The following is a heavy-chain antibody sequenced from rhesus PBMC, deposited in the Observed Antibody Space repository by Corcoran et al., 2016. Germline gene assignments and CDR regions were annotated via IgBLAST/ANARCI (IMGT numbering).Heavy chain of an antibody. CDR2: VDPEDGEA. J-gene: IGHJ5-2*02. V-gene: IGHV1-111*02. D-gene: IGHD3-22*01. Sequence: EVQLVQSGAEVKKPGASVKISCKAFGYTFTDYYLHWWPQAPGNGLEWMGLVDPEDGEAIHAQTFQDRVTITADTSTDTAYMELSSLRSEDTAVYYCATELLDYNSLDVWGRGVLVTVSS. CDR1: GYTFTDYY. CDR3: ATELLDYNSLDV.